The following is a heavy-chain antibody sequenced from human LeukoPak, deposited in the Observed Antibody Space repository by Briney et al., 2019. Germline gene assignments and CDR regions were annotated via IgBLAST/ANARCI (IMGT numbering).Heavy chain of an antibody. CDR2: INPNSGGT. J-gene: IGHJ4*02. V-gene: IGHV1-2*02. D-gene: IGHD2-2*01. CDR1: GYTFTGYY. CDR3: ARRRAAAIYFDY. Sequence: ASVTVSFTASGYTFTGYYMHWVRQAPGQGLEWMGWINPNSGGTNYAQKFQGRVTMTRDTSISTAYMELSRLRSDDTAVYYCARRRAAAIYFDYWGQGTLVTVSS.